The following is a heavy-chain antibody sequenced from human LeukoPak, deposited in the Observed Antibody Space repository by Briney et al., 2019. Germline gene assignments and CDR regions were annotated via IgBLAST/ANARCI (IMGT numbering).Heavy chain of an antibody. D-gene: IGHD3-3*01. CDR2: IYYSGST. J-gene: IGHJ4*02. CDR3: ARGILDVLRFLEWSTPSYYFDY. V-gene: IGHV4-30-4*08. CDR1: GGSISSGDYY. Sequence: SETLSLTCTVSGGSISSGDYYWSWIRQPPGKGLEWIGYIYYSGSTYYNPSLKSRVTISVDTSKNQFSLELSSVTAADTAVYYCARGILDVLRFLEWSTPSYYFDYWGQGTLVTVSS.